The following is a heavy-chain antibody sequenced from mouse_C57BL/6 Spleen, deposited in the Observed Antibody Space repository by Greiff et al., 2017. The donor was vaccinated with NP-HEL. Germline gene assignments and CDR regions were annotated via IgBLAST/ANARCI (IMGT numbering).Heavy chain of an antibody. CDR1: GFTFSSYA. Sequence: EVKLMESGGGLVKPGGSLKLSCAASGFTFSSYAMSWVRQTPEKRLEWVATISDGGSYTYYPDNVKGRFTISRDNAKNNLYLQMSHLKSEDTAMYYCARDDGYDGFAYWGQGTLVTVSA. D-gene: IGHD2-2*01. V-gene: IGHV5-4*01. J-gene: IGHJ3*01. CDR3: ARDDGYDGFAY. CDR2: ISDGGSYT.